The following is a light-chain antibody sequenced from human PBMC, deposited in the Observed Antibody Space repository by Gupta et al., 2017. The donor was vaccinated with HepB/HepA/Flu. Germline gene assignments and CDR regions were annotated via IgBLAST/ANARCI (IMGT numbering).Light chain of an antibody. CDR3: QQSYSIPWT. CDR2: SAS. CDR1: ETISDY. Sequence: DIQMTQSPSYLSASVGDRVTITCRASETISDYLNWYQQKPGRAPKVLIYSASRLQSGVPSRFSGSGSGADFTLTISSLQPEDFATYYCQQSYSIPWTFGQGTKVEIK. V-gene: IGKV1-39*01. J-gene: IGKJ1*01.